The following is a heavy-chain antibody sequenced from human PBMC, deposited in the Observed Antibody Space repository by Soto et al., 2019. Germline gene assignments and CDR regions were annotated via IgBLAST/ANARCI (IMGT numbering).Heavy chain of an antibody. CDR1: GGSFSGYY. D-gene: IGHD6-19*01. J-gene: IGHJ4*02. V-gene: IGHV4-34*01. Sequence: NPSETLSLTCAVYGGSFSGYYWTWIRQPPGTGLEWIGEINHSGSTNYNPSLKGRFTISRDNAKNTLYLQMNSLRADDTAVYYCAREKAVAGISFDFWGQGTPVTVSS. CDR3: AREKAVAGISFDF. CDR2: INHSGST.